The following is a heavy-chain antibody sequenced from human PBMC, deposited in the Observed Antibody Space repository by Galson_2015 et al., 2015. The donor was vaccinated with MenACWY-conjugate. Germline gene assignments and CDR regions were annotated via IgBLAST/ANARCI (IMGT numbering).Heavy chain of an antibody. CDR2: IRSSGNTI. J-gene: IGHJ1*01. CDR1: GFTFSSYE. V-gene: IGHV3-48*03. D-gene: IGHD3-22*01. CDR3: ARGVYDSSGYYFP. Sequence: SLRLSCAASGFTFSSYEMNWVRQAPGKGLEWVSYIRSSGNTIYYADSVKGRFTISRDNAKNSLYLQMNSLRAEDTAVYYCARGVYDSSGYYFPWGQGTLVTVSS.